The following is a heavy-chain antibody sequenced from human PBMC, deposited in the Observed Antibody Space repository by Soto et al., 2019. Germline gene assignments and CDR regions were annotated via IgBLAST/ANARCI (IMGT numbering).Heavy chain of an antibody. Sequence: SETLSLTCTVSGGSISSYYWSWIRQPPGKGLEWIGYIYYSGSTNYNPSLKSRVTISVDTSKNQFSLKLSSVTAADTAVYYCARVRPEYGDYYYYMDVWGKGTTVTVSS. V-gene: IGHV4-59*01. CDR3: ARVRPEYGDYYYYMDV. CDR2: IYYSGST. J-gene: IGHJ6*03. CDR1: GGSISSYY. D-gene: IGHD4-17*01.